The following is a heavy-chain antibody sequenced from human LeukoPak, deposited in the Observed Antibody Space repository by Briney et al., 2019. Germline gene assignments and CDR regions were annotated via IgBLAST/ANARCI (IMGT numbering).Heavy chain of an antibody. CDR2: IYYSGST. J-gene: IGHJ6*02. D-gene: IGHD3-3*01. Sequence: SETLSLTCTVSGGSISSSSYYWSWIRQPPGKGLEWIGYIYYSGSTNYNPSLKSRVTISVDTSKNQFSLKLSSVTAADTAVYYCARDGTLASYYDFWSGLFPYGMDVWGQGTTVTVSS. V-gene: IGHV4-61*01. CDR1: GGSISSSSYY. CDR3: ARDGTLASYYDFWSGLFPYGMDV.